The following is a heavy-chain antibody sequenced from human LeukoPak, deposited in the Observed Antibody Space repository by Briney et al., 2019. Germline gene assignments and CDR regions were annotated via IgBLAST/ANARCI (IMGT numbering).Heavy chain of an antibody. CDR3: ARRAVVPAAVSYFDN. D-gene: IGHD2-2*01. V-gene: IGHV4-39*01. CDR1: RGSITNSSCY. J-gene: IGHJ4*02. CDR2: IYYTGTT. Sequence: PSETLSLTCAVFRGSITNSSCYWGWIRQPPGKGLEWIGGIYYTGTTYYSPSLNSRITISMDTPKNQFSLRLASVTAADTALYYCARRAVVPAAVSYFDNWGQGTLVTVSS.